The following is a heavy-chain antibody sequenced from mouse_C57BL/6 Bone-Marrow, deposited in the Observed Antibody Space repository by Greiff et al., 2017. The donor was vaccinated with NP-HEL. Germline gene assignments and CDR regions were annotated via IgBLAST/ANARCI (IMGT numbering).Heavy chain of an antibody. J-gene: IGHJ2*01. CDR2: FYPGGGSI. D-gene: IGHD1-1*01. CDR3: ARHEDDYGRFDY. Sequence: QVQLQQSGAELVKPGASVKLSCKASGYTFTEYTIHWVKQRSGQGLEWIGWFYPGGGSIKYTEKVKDKATLTADKSSSTVYMELSRLTSEDSAVYFCARHEDDYGRFDYWGQGTTLTVSS. CDR1: GYTFTEYT. V-gene: IGHV1-62-2*01.